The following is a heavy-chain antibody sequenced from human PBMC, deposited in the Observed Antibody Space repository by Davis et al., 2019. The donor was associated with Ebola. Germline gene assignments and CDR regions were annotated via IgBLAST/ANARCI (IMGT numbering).Heavy chain of an antibody. CDR2: INTNTGNP. J-gene: IGHJ6*02. CDR3: ARDLSVVYGSGSLYSSNLYYYGMDV. D-gene: IGHD3-10*01. V-gene: IGHV7-4-1*02. CDR1: GGAFSSYI. Sequence: AASVKVSCKASGGAFSSYIVSWVRQAPGQGLEWMGWINTNTGNPTYAQGFTGRFVFSLDTSVSTAYLQISSLKAEDTAVYYCARDLSVVYGSGSLYSSNLYYYGMDVWGQGTTVTVSS.